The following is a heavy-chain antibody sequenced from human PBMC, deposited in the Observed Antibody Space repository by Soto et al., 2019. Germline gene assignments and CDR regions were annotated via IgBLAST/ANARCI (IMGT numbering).Heavy chain of an antibody. CDR1: GFNFPNYG. CDR3: ARARQAGGYSSTWGEDSYYYTAMDV. Sequence: QVHLVESGGGAVQPGRSLRLSCAASGFNFPNYGMHWVRQAPGKGLEWVALIWYDGSEKYYADSVKGRFTISRDNSRNTLSLQMNSLRAEDSAIYYCARARQAGGYSSTWGEDSYYYTAMDVWGQGTTVTVSS. CDR2: IWYDGSEK. D-gene: IGHD6-13*01. J-gene: IGHJ6*02. V-gene: IGHV3-33*01.